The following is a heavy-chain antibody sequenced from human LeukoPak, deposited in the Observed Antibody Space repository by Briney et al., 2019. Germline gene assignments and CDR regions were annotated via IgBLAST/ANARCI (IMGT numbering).Heavy chain of an antibody. CDR3: ARGRAYYDSSGYYYSLSLDY. Sequence: SETLSLTCAVYGGSFSGYYWSWIRQPLGKGLEWIGEINHSGSTNYNPSLKSRVTISVDTSKNQFSLKLSSVTAADTAVYYCARGRAYYDSSGYYYSLSLDYWGQGTLVTVSS. CDR1: GGSFSGYY. CDR2: INHSGST. V-gene: IGHV4-34*01. D-gene: IGHD3-22*01. J-gene: IGHJ4*02.